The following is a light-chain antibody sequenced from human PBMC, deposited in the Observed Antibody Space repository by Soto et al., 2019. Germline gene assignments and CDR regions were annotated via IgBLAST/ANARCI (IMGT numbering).Light chain of an antibody. V-gene: IGKV1-39*01. CDR3: QQSYSIPYT. CDR2: AAS. CDR1: QSISSN. Sequence: DIHMTQSASSLSASVGDRVTITCRASQSISSNLNWHQQKPGKAPKVLIYAASSLQSGVPSRFSGSGSGTDFTLTISSLQPEDFATYYCQQSYSIPYTFGQGTKVDIK. J-gene: IGKJ2*01.